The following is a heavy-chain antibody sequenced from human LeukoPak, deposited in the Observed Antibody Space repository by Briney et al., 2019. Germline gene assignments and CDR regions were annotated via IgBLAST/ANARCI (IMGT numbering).Heavy chain of an antibody. CDR1: GFTFSNAW. D-gene: IGHD3-3*01. V-gene: IGHV3-15*01. CDR3: TTVTYYDFWSGQEDYFDY. Sequence: PGGSLRLSCAASGFTFSNAWMSWVRQAPGKGLEWVGRIKSKTDGGTTDYAAPVKGRFTISRDDSKNTLYLQMNSLKTEDTAVYHCTTVTYYDFWSGQEDYFDYWGQGTLVTVSS. J-gene: IGHJ4*02. CDR2: IKSKTDGGTT.